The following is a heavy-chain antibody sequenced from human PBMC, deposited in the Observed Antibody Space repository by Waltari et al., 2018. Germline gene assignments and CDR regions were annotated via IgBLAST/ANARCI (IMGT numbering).Heavy chain of an antibody. CDR1: GFTFSSYA. V-gene: IGHV3-23*01. J-gene: IGHJ4*02. Sequence: EVQLLESGGGLVQPGGSLRLSCAASGFTFSSYAMTWVRQAPGKGLECVSSIIGTGESTYYADSVRGRFTISRDNSKNTLYMQLNSLRAEDTAVYYCAKDMPLDYYDNSGYYSPVGCFDYWGQGTLVTVSS. CDR2: IIGTGEST. CDR3: AKDMPLDYYDNSGYYSPVGCFDY. D-gene: IGHD3-22*01.